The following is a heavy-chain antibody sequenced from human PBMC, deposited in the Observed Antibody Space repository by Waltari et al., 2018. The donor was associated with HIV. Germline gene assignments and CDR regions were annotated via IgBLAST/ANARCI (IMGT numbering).Heavy chain of an antibody. J-gene: IGHJ6*02. V-gene: IGHV3-66*01. D-gene: IGHD1-20*01. CDR1: GFTLRSTY. CDR3: ARDQVSAPDYYYYGMDV. Sequence: EVQLVESGGGLVQPGGSLRLPCAASGFTLRSTYIIWVRQAPGKGLELVSVIYSGGSTYYADSVKGRFTISRDNSKNTLYLQMNSLRAEDTAVYYCARDQVSAPDYYYYGMDVWGQGTTVTVSS. CDR2: IYSGGST.